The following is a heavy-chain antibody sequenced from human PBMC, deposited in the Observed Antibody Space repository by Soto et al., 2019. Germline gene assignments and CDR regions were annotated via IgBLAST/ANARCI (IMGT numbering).Heavy chain of an antibody. D-gene: IGHD6-13*01. CDR3: ERGHNFREIAAADY. V-gene: IGHV1-8*01. J-gene: IGHJ4*02. Sequence: ASVKVSCKASGYTFTSYDINWVRQATGQGLEWMGWMNPNSGNTGYAQKFQGRVTMTRNTSISTAYMELSSLRSEDTAVYYCERGHNFREIAAADYWGQGTLVTVSS. CDR2: MNPNSGNT. CDR1: GYTFTSYD.